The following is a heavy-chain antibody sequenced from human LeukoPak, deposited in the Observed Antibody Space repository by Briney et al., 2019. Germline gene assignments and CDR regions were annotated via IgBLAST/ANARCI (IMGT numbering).Heavy chain of an antibody. CDR2: ISSSSSYT. J-gene: IGHJ4*02. V-gene: IGHV3-11*06. Sequence: GGSLRLSCAASGFTFSDYYMSWIRQAPGKGLEWVSYISSSSSYTNYADSVKGRFTIPRDIAKNSLYLQMNSLRAEDTAVYYCARESIAVAGTDYWGQGTLVTVSS. D-gene: IGHD6-19*01. CDR3: ARESIAVAGTDY. CDR1: GFTFSDYY.